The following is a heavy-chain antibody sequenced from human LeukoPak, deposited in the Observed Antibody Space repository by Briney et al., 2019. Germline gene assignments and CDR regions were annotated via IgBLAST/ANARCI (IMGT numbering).Heavy chain of an antibody. J-gene: IGHJ4*02. CDR2: INHSGST. D-gene: IGHD3-9*01. CDR1: GGSFSGYY. V-gene: IGHV4-34*01. Sequence: SETLSLTCAVYGGSFSGYYWSWIRQPPGKGLEWIGEINHSGSTNYNPSLKSRVTISVDTSKNQFSLKLSSVTAADTAVYYCARAPGLSGDDILTGYRFDYWGQGTLVTVSS. CDR3: ARAPGLSGDDILTGYRFDY.